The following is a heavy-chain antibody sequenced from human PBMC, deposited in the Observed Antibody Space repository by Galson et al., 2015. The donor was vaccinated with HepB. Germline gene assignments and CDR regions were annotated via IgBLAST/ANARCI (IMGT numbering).Heavy chain of an antibody. J-gene: IGHJ5*02. CDR2: IIPIFGTS. Sequence: SVKVSCKASGGTFSSYVFNWVRQAPGQGLEWMGGIIPIFGTSNYAQRFQGRVTITADRSTSTAYMELSSLRSEDTAVYYCARGPGLVSCSGDSCYSWFDPWGQGTLVTVSS. CDR3: ARGPGLVSCSGDSCYSWFDP. CDR1: GGTFSSYV. D-gene: IGHD2-15*01. V-gene: IGHV1-69*06.